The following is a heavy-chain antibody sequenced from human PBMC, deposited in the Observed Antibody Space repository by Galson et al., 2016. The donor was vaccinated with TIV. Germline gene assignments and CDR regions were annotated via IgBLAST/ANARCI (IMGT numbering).Heavy chain of an antibody. Sequence: SVKVSCKASGYTFTSYDINWVRQATGQGLEWMGWMSTNSGNTGYAQKFRGRVTMTRNTSVRTAYMELSSLRSEDTAVYYCARSGDYGDYWGQGTLVTVSS. CDR2: MSTNSGNT. J-gene: IGHJ4*02. V-gene: IGHV1-8*02. CDR3: ARSGDYGDY. D-gene: IGHD4-17*01. CDR1: GYTFTSYD.